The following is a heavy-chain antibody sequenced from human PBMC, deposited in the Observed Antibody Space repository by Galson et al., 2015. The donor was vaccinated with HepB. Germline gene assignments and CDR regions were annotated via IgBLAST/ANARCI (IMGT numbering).Heavy chain of an antibody. CDR3: ARGRRTYSSSWYDYKGRSYYFDY. Sequence: SVKVSCKASGYTFTSYDINWVRQATGQGLEWMGWMNPNSGNTGYAQKFQGRVTMTRNTSISTAYMELSSLRSEDTAVYYCARGRRTYSSSWYDYKGRSYYFDYWGQGTLVTVSS. D-gene: IGHD6-13*01. V-gene: IGHV1-8*01. J-gene: IGHJ4*02. CDR1: GYTFTSYD. CDR2: MNPNSGNT.